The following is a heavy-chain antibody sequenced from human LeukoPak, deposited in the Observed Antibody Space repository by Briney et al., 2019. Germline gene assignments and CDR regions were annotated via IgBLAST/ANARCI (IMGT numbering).Heavy chain of an antibody. J-gene: IGHJ6*02. CDR2: IYYSGST. CDR1: GGSVSSGSYY. Sequence: SETLSLTCIVSGGSVSSGSYYWSWIRQPPGKGLEWIGYIYYSGSTNYNPSLKSRVTISVDTSKNQFSLKLSSVTAADTAVYYCAGENYYYYGMDVWGQGTTVTVSS. V-gene: IGHV4-61*01. CDR3: AGENYYYYGMDV.